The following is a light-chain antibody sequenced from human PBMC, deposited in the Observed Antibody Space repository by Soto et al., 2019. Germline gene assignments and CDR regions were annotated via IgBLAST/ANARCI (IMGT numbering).Light chain of an antibody. V-gene: IGKV3-15*01. CDR2: GAS. CDR1: QSVSSN. CDR3: QQYNNLLPRT. Sequence: EIVMTQSPATLSVSPGERATLSCRASQSVSSNLAWYQQKPGQAPRLLSYGASTRATGIPARFSGSGSGTELTLTISSLQSEDFAVYYCQQYNNLLPRTFGQGTKVEIK. J-gene: IGKJ1*01.